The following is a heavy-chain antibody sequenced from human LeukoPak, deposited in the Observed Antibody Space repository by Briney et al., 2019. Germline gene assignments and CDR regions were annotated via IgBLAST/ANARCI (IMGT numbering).Heavy chain of an antibody. D-gene: IGHD2-21*02. CDR1: GYSFTSYW. J-gene: IGHJ5*02. V-gene: IGHV5-51*01. CDR2: IYPGDSDT. CDR3: ARQGDCGGDCYSGDSWFDP. Sequence: GEPLKIPCKGSGYSFTSYWIGWVRQMPGKGLEWMGIIYPGDSDTRYSPSFQGQVTISADKSISTAYLQWGSLKASDTAMYYCARQGDCGGDCYSGDSWFDPWGQGTLVTVSS.